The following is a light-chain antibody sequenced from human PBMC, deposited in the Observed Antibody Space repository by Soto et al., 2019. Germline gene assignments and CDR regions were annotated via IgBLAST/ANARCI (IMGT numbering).Light chain of an antibody. Sequence: QLVLTQPPSASGTPGQRVTISCSGSSSNIGSNFVYWYQQLPGTAPKLLIFKNNQRPSGVPDRFFGSKSGTSASLAISGLRSGDEADYYCATWDDSLNDYVFATGTKLTVL. J-gene: IGLJ1*01. V-gene: IGLV1-47*01. CDR1: SSNIGSNF. CDR2: KNN. CDR3: ATWDDSLNDYV.